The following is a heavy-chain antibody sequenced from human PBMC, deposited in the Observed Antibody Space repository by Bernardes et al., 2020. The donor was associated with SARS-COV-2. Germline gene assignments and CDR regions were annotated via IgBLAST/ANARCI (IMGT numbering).Heavy chain of an antibody. V-gene: IGHV5-51*01. J-gene: IGHJ6*02. CDR3: ARRVMQYSSGWYYYYGMDV. CDR2: IYPGDSDT. CDR1: GYSFTSYW. Sequence: ESLKISCKGSGYSFTSYWIGWVRQMPGKGLEWMGIIYPGDSDTRYSPSFQGQVTISADKSISTAYLQWSSLKASDTAMYYCARRVMQYSSGWYYYYGMDVWGQGTTVTVSS. D-gene: IGHD6-19*01.